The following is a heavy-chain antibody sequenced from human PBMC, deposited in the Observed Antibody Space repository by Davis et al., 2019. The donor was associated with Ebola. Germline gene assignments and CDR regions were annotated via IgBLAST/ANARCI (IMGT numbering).Heavy chain of an antibody. CDR3: VGDYGDYVNYFDF. CDR2: IHHSGTN. CDR1: GYSISRGYY. V-gene: IGHV4-38-2*02. Sequence: PSETLSLTCIVSGYSISRGYYWGWVRQPPGQGLECIGSIHHSGTNYYRTSLKSRVTLSVDTSKHQFSLNLSSVTAADTAIYYCVGDYGDYVNYFDFWGQGTLVTVSS. J-gene: IGHJ4*02. D-gene: IGHD4-17*01.